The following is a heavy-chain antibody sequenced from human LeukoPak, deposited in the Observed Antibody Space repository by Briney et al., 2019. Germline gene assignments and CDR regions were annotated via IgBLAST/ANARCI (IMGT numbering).Heavy chain of an antibody. Sequence: GGSLRLSCATSGFTFKDYGMSWVRQAPGKGLEWVSGLNWNGSATTYADSVKGRFTISRDNTENSLYLQINSLRAEDTAFYYCARVAVGGNWFDTWGQGTLVTVSS. V-gene: IGHV3-20*04. D-gene: IGHD6-19*01. CDR1: GFTFKDYG. CDR2: LNWNGSAT. CDR3: ARVAVGGNWFDT. J-gene: IGHJ5*02.